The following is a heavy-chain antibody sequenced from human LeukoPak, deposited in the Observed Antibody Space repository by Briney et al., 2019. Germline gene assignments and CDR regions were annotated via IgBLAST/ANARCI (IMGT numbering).Heavy chain of an antibody. J-gene: IGHJ4*02. CDR1: GFTFSSYG. CDR3: ARDGGREQQPWY. D-gene: IGHD6-13*01. Sequence: PGRSLRLSCAASGFTFSSYGMHWVRQAPGKGLEWVAVIWYDGSNKYYADSVKGRFTISRDNSKNTLYLQMNSLRAEDTAVYYCARDGGREQQPWYWGQGTLVTVSS. V-gene: IGHV3-33*01. CDR2: IWYDGSNK.